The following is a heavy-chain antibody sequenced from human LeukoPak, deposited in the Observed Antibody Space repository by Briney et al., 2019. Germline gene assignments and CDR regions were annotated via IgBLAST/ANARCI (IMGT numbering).Heavy chain of an antibody. D-gene: IGHD5-12*01. CDR1: GYTFTDYN. CDR2: ISPNSGGT. V-gene: IGHV1-2*02. J-gene: IGHJ2*01. Sequence: ASVKVSCKASGYTFTDYNMYWVRQVPGHGLEWVGWISPNSGGTHYAQKFQGRVTMTRDTSISTVYMELSRLRSDDTAVYYCARERGYSGYDYVDWYFDLWGRGTLVTVSS. CDR3: ARERGYSGYDYVDWYFDL.